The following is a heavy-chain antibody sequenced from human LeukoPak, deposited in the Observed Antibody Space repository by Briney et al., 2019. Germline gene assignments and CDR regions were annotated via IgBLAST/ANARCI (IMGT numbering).Heavy chain of an antibody. CDR3: ARDAYGGTYGDTYYYYMDV. J-gene: IGHJ6*03. V-gene: IGHV3-7*01. CDR2: IKQDGSEK. D-gene: IGHD1-26*01. Sequence: GGSLRPSCAASGSTFSSYWMNWVRQAPGKGLEWVATIKQDGSEKYNVDSVKGRSTIYTANATNSLYLQMNGVRAEGTAVYYCARDAYGGTYGDTYYYYMDVWGKGTTVIVSS. CDR1: GSTFSSYW.